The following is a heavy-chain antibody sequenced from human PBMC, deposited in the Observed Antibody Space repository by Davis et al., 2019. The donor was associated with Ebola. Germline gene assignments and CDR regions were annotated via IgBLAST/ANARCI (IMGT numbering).Heavy chain of an antibody. J-gene: IGHJ5*02. Sequence: GESLKISCKGSGYSFTSYWIGWVRQMPGKGLEWMGIIYPGDSDTRYSPSFQGQVTISADKSISTAYLQWSSLKASDTAMYYCARQGGCSSTSCYTNHNWFDPWGQGTLVTVSS. CDR1: GYSFTSYW. CDR3: ARQGGCSSTSCYTNHNWFDP. D-gene: IGHD2-2*02. V-gene: IGHV5-51*01. CDR2: IYPGDSDT.